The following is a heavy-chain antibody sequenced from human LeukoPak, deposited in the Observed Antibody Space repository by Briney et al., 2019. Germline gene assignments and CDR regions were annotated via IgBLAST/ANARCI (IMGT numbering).Heavy chain of an antibody. V-gene: IGHV3-7*01. Sequence: GGSLRLSCAASGFTFSSYEMNWVRQAPGKGLEWVANIKEDGSEKYYVDSVKGRFAISRDNAKNSLSLQMNSLRAEDTAVYYCARGATYHLYWGQGTLVTVSS. CDR3: ARGATYHLY. CDR2: IKEDGSEK. J-gene: IGHJ4*02. D-gene: IGHD1-14*01. CDR1: GFTFSSYE.